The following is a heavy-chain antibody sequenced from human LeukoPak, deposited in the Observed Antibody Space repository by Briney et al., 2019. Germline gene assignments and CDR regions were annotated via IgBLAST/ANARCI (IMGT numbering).Heavy chain of an antibody. Sequence: GGSLRLSCAASGFTFSGYEMNWVRQAPGKGLEWVSCISSSGSTIYYADPVRGRFTISRDNAKNSLYLQMNSLRAEDTAVYYCALWKYGNSPLDFWGQGTLVTVSS. V-gene: IGHV3-48*03. CDR1: GFTFSGYE. CDR3: ALWKYGNSPLDF. D-gene: IGHD6-6*01. CDR2: ISSSGSTI. J-gene: IGHJ4*02.